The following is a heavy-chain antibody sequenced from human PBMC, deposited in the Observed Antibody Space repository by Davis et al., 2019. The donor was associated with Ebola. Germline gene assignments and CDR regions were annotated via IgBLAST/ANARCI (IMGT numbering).Heavy chain of an antibody. D-gene: IGHD3-10*01. V-gene: IGHV3-30*02. CDR3: AKDGLLWFGELFHYGMDV. J-gene: IGHJ6*02. CDR2: IWYDGSNK. CDR1: GFTFSSYG. Sequence: GGSLRLSCAASGFTFSSYGMHWVRQAPGKGLEWVAVIWYDGSNKYYADSVKGRFTISRDNSKNTLYLQMNSLRAEDTAVYYCAKDGLLWFGELFHYGMDVWGQGTTVTVSS.